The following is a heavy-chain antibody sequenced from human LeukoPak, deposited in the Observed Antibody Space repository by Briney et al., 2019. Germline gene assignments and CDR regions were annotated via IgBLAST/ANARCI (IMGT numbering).Heavy chain of an antibody. J-gene: IGHJ4*02. CDR1: GYTFTGYY. D-gene: IGHD4-17*01. CDR3: ARVGLTTVTTSGNY. Sequence: ASVKVSCKASGYTFTGYYMHWVRQAPGQGLEWMGWINPNSGGPNYAQKFQGRVTMTRDTSISTAYMELSRLRSDDTAVYYCARVGLTTVTTSGNYWGQGTLVTVSS. CDR2: INPNSGGP. V-gene: IGHV1-2*02.